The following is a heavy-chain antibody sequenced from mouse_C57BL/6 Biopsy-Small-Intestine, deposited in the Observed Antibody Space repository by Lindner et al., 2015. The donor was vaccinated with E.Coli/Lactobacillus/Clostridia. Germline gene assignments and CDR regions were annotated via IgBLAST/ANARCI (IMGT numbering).Heavy chain of an antibody. D-gene: IGHD1-1*02. V-gene: IGHV14-3*01. Sequence: VQLQESGAELVRPGASVKLSCTASGFNIKDDYMHWVKKRPEQGLEWIGRIDPANGNTKYAPKFQDKATITTDTSSNTAYLQLSSLTSEDTAVYYCGRSVGAYWGQGTLVTVSA. CDR3: GRSVGAY. J-gene: IGHJ3*01. CDR1: GFNIKDDY. CDR2: IDPANGNT.